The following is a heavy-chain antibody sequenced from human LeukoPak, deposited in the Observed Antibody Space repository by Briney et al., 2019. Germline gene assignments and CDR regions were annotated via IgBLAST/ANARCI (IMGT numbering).Heavy chain of an antibody. V-gene: IGHV3-7*01. CDR2: IKQDGSEK. CDR3: AREGKNAYVWGSSRQASYFDY. D-gene: IGHD3-16*02. J-gene: IGHJ4*02. CDR1: GFIFNKYW. Sequence: GGSLRLSCTASGFIFNKYWMSWVRQAPGKGLEWVANIKQDGSEKYYVDSVKGRFTISRDNAKNSLYLQMNSLRAEDTAVYYCAREGKNAYVWGSSRQASYFDYWGQGTLVTVSP.